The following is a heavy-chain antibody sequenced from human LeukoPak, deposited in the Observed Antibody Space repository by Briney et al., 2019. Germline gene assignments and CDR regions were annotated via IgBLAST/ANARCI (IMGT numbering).Heavy chain of an antibody. J-gene: IGHJ4*02. D-gene: IGHD4-23*01. CDR1: GYTSTGYY. CDR2: INPNSGGT. CDR3: ARSSTVVTAIFDY. V-gene: IGHV1-2*02. Sequence: ASVKVSCKASGYTSTGYYMHWVRQAPGQGLEWMGWINPNSGGTNYAQKFQGRVTMTRDTSISTAYMELSRLSSDDTAVYYCARSSTVVTAIFDYWGQGTLVTVSS.